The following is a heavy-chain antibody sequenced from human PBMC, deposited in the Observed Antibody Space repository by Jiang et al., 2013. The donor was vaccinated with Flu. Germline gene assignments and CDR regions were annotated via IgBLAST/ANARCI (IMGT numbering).Heavy chain of an antibody. CDR3: ARDLRSMIVGDAFDI. Sequence: GAEVKKPGASVKVSCKASGYTFTSYGISWVRQAPGQGLEWMGWISAYNGNRHYLETVQDRVTMTIDTSTSTAYMELRSLRSDDTAVYYCARDLRSMIVGDAFDIWGQGTMVTVSS. V-gene: IGHV1-18*04. J-gene: IGHJ3*02. D-gene: IGHD3-22*01. CDR2: ISAYNGNR. CDR1: GYTFTSYG.